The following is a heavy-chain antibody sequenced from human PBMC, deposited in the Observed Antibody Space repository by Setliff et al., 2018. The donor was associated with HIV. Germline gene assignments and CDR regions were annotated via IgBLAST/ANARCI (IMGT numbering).Heavy chain of an antibody. Sequence: ASGFTFGDYSVNWVRQAPGKGLEWVAVISYDGSNKYYADSVKGRFTISRDNSKNTLYLQMNSLRAEDTAVYYCAKVGREYNGYDLTFDSWGQGTLVTVSS. CDR1: GFTFGDYS. CDR2: ISYDGSNK. V-gene: IGHV3-30*18. CDR3: AKVGREYNGYDLTFDS. D-gene: IGHD5-12*01. J-gene: IGHJ4*02.